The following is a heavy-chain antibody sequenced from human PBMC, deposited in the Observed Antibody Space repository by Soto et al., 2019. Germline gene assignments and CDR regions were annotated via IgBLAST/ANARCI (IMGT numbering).Heavy chain of an antibody. Sequence: EVQLVESGGGLVQPGGSLRLSGAASGFPFISYWLTWVRQPPGKGRGWLANIKQDGSEKYYVDSVKGRFTISRDNAKNSLYLQMNSLRAEDTAVYYCARTPSSGWPYYYYYMDVWGKGTTVTVSS. CDR3: ARTPSSGWPYYYYYMDV. V-gene: IGHV3-7*01. CDR1: GFPFISYW. D-gene: IGHD6-19*01. J-gene: IGHJ6*03. CDR2: IKQDGSEK.